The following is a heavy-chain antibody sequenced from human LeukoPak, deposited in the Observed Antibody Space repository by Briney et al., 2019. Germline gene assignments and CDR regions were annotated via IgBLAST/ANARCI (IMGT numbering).Heavy chain of an antibody. D-gene: IGHD5-18*01. Sequence: GGSLRLSCAASGFTFSTYSMNWVRQAPGKGLEWVSYIGSSSSYIDYAGSVRGRFTVSRDNAKNSLYLQMNSLRDDDTAVYYCVAMGYNYFDPWGQGSLVIVSS. V-gene: IGHV3-21*01. CDR3: VAMGYNYFDP. CDR2: IGSSSSYI. J-gene: IGHJ4*02. CDR1: GFTFSTYS.